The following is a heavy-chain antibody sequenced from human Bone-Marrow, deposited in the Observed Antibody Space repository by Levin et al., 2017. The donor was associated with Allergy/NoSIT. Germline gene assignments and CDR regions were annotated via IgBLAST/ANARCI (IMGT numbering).Heavy chain of an antibody. Sequence: EASVKVSCAASGFTFSSYWMSWVRQAPGKGLEWVANIKQDGSEKYYVDSVKGRFTISRDNAKNSLYLQMNSLRAEDTAVYYCARVDDYYYYMDVWGKGTTVTVSS. J-gene: IGHJ6*03. CDR1: GFTFSSYW. CDR3: ARVDDYYYYMDV. V-gene: IGHV3-7*01. CDR2: IKQDGSEK. D-gene: IGHD2-2*03.